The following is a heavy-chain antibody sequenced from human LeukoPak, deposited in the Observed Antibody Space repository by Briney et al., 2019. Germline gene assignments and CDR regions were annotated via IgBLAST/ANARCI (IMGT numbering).Heavy chain of an antibody. D-gene: IGHD3-9*01. J-gene: IGHJ3*02. V-gene: IGHV3-21*01. Sequence: PGGSLRLSCAASGFTVSSYTMNWVRQAPGKGLEWVSSISSSSSYIYYADSVKGRFTISRDNAKNSLYLQMNSLRAEDTAVYYCARDLTGWGAFDIWGQGTMVTVSS. CDR1: GFTVSSYT. CDR3: ARDLTGWGAFDI. CDR2: ISSSSSYI.